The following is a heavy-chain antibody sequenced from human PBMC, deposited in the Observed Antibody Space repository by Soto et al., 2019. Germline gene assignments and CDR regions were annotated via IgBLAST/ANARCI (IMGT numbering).Heavy chain of an antibody. Sequence: SVTLCLTCTVSVYSITTYYGSWIRPTAGKGLEWIGRIDTSGNTNYNPSLKSRVTMSVDTSKKQFSLKLTSVTAADTAVYCCARYSNNWFQTEGMDVWGQGTTVTVSS. V-gene: IGHV4-4*07. J-gene: IGHJ6*02. CDR3: ARYSNNWFQTEGMDV. CDR2: IDTSGNT. CDR1: VYSITTYY. D-gene: IGHD6-13*01.